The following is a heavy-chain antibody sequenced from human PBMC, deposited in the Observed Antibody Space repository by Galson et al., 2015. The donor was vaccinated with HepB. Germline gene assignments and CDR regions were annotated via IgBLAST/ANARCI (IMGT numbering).Heavy chain of an antibody. CDR3: WMIGTDFDY. CDR1: GFGFSRHG. CDR2: VWYDGTKQ. D-gene: IGHD2-21*01. Sequence: SLRLSCAASGFGFSRHGMHWARQAPGKGLEWVAVVWYDGTKQYYSESVEGRFTISRDNSKNMVYLQMNSLRVEDTAVYYCWMIGTDFDYWGQGTLVTVSS. J-gene: IGHJ4*02. V-gene: IGHV3-33*01.